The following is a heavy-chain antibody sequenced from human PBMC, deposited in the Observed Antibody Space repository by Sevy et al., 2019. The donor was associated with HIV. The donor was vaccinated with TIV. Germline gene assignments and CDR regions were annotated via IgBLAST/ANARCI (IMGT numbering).Heavy chain of an antibody. J-gene: IGHJ6*03. D-gene: IGHD3-9*01. CDR3: ARADILTGYYLYYYYYMDV. V-gene: IGHV3-74*01. CDR1: GFTFSSYW. Sequence: GGSLRPSCAASGFTFSSYWMHWVRQAPGKGLVWVSRINSDGSSTSYADSVKGRFTISRDNAKNTLYLQMNSLRAEDTAVYYCARADILTGYYLYYYYYMDVWGKGTTVTVSS. CDR2: INSDGSST.